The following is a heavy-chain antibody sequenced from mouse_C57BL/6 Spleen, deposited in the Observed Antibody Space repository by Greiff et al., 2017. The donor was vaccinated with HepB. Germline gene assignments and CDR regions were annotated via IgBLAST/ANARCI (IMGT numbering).Heavy chain of an antibody. J-gene: IGHJ3*01. CDR1: GYTFTDYE. Sequence: QVHVKQSGAELVRPGASVTLSCKASGYTFTDYEMHWVKQTPVHGLEWIGAIDPETGGTAYNQKFKGKAILTADKSSSTAYMELRSLTSEDSAVYYCTRTRHFAYWGQGTLVTVSA. CDR2: IDPETGGT. CDR3: TRTRHFAY. V-gene: IGHV1-15*01.